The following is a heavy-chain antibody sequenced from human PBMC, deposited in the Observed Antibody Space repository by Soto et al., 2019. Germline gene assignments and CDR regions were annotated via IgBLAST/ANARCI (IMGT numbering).Heavy chain of an antibody. Sequence: KPSETLSLTCTVSGGSISSYYWSWIRQPPGKGLEWIGYIYYSGSTNYNPSLKSRVTISVDTSKNQFSLKLSSVTAADTAVYYCARVRRLTTNYYYYGMDVWGQGTTVTVSS. CDR3: ARVRRLTTNYYYYGMDV. V-gene: IGHV4-59*01. CDR1: GGSISSYY. CDR2: IYYSGST. J-gene: IGHJ6*02. D-gene: IGHD4-17*01.